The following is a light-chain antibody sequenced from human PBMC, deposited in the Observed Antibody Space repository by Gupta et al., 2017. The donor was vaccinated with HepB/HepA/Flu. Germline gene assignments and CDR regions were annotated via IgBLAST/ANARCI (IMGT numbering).Light chain of an antibody. CDR3: QQYNDYSWT. CDR2: KAP. CDR1: QSISSW. V-gene: IGKV1-5*03. Sequence: DIQMTQSPSTLSASVGDRVTITCRATQSISSWLAWYQQKPGKAPKVLIYKAPNLESGVPSRFSGSGSGTEFTLTISSLQPDDFATYYCQQYNDYSWTFGQGTKVEI. J-gene: IGKJ1*01.